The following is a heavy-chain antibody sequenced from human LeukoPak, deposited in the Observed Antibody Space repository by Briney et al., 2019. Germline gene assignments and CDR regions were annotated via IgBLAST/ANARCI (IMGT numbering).Heavy chain of an antibody. J-gene: IGHJ3*02. Sequence: SETLSLTCTVSGGSISSSSYYWGWNRQPPGKGLEWIGSIYYSGSTYYNPSLKSRVTISVDTSKNQFSLKLSSVTAADTAVYYCARPNYGDYPHDAFDIWGQGTMVTVSS. D-gene: IGHD4-17*01. V-gene: IGHV4-39*01. CDR3: ARPNYGDYPHDAFDI. CDR2: IYYSGST. CDR1: GGSISSSSYY.